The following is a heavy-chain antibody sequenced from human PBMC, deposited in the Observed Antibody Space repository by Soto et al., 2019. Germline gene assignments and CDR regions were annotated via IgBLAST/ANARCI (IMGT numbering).Heavy chain of an antibody. CDR2: ISSRSYTI. D-gene: IGHD6-6*01. CDR1: GFSFSTYS. V-gene: IGHV3-48*02. J-gene: IGHJ6*02. Sequence: EVQLVESGGGLVQPGGSLRLSCAASGFSFSTYSMNWVRQAPGKGLEWVSYISSRSYTIYYVDPVKGRFTIYRDNAKNSLYRQMNSRRDDDTAVYDCARGGSSSENGMDVWGQGTTVTVSS. CDR3: ARGGSSSENGMDV.